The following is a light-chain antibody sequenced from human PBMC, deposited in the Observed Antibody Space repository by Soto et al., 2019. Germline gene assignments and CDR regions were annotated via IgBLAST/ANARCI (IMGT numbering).Light chain of an antibody. V-gene: IGLV2-8*01. CDR3: SAYVGNSNLV. J-gene: IGLJ2*01. CDR1: SSDVGAYNY. Sequence: QSALTRPPSASGSPGQSVTISCTGTSSDVGAYNYVSWYQQLPGKAPKVMIYDVNKRPSGVPDRCPGAKSGNTAALTVSGLLAEDEADYFCSAYVGNSNLVFGGGTKLTV. CDR2: DVN.